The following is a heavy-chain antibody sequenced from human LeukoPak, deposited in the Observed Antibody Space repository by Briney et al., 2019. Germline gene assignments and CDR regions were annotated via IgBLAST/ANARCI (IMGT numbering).Heavy chain of an antibody. Sequence: SQTLSLTCTVSAGSSFSGDYYWSWIRQPPGKGLEWIVYFYCSGSTYYNPSLKSRVTISVDTSKTQFSLKLSSVTAADTAVYYCARDVPYYDSSGYYPYYFDYWGQGTQVTVSS. J-gene: IGHJ4*02. CDR3: ARDVPYYDSSGYYPYYFDY. CDR2: FYCSGST. CDR1: AGSSFSGDYY. D-gene: IGHD3-22*01. V-gene: IGHV4-30-4*01.